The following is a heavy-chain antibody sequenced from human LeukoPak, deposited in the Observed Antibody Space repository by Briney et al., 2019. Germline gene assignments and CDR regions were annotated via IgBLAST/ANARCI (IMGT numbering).Heavy chain of an antibody. CDR2: MNPNSGNT. V-gene: IGHV1-8*03. Sequence: GASVKVSCKASGYTFTSYDINWVRQATGQGLEWMGWMNPNSGNTGYAQKFQGRVTITRNTSISTAYMELSSLRSEDTAVYYCAKGLSSIAAAGTIDYWGQGTLVTVSS. J-gene: IGHJ4*02. D-gene: IGHD6-13*01. CDR1: GYTFTSYD. CDR3: AKGLSSIAAAGTIDY.